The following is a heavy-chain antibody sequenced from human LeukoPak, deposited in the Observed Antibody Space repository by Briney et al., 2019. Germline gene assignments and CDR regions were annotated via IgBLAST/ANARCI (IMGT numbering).Heavy chain of an antibody. CDR1: GGSFSGYY. CDR3: AVNGSRGYFDY. CDR2: INHSGST. D-gene: IGHD3-10*01. V-gene: IGHV4-34*01. Sequence: SETLSLTCAVYGGSFSGYYWSWIRQPPGKGLEWIGEINHSGSTNYNPSLKSRVTVSVDTSKNQFSLKLSSVTAADTAVYYCAVNGSRGYFDYWGQGTLVTVSS. J-gene: IGHJ4*02.